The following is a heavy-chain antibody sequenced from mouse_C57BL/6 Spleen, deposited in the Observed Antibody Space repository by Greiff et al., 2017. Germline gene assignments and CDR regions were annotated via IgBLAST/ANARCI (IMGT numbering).Heavy chain of an antibody. J-gene: IGHJ4*01. CDR2: IDPSDSET. CDR3: ARKGNWDVYYAMDY. V-gene: IGHV1-52*01. Sequence: VQLQQPGAELVRPGSSVKLSCKASGYTFTSYWMPWVKQRPIQGLEWIGNIDPSDSETHYNQKFKDKATLTVDKSSSTASMQLSSLTSEDSAVYYCARKGNWDVYYAMDYWGQGTSVTVSS. CDR1: GYTFTSYW. D-gene: IGHD4-1*01.